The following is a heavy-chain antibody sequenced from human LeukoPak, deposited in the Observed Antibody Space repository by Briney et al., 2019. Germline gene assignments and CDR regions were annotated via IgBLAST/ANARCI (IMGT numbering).Heavy chain of an antibody. J-gene: IGHJ4*02. CDR2: ISYDGSNK. CDR3: ARADYDYVWGSYRPLDY. CDR1: GFIFNNYG. Sequence: GGSLRLSCAASGFIFNNYGMHWVRQAPGGLEWVAVISYDGSNKYYADSVKGRFTISRDNSKNTLYLQMNSLRAEDTAVYYCARADYDYVWGSYRPLDYWGQGTLVTVSS. V-gene: IGHV3-30*19. D-gene: IGHD3-16*02.